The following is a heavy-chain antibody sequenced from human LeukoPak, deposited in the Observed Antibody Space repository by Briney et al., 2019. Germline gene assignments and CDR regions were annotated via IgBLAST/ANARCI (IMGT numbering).Heavy chain of an antibody. Sequence: ASVKVSCKASGGTFSSYAISWVRQAPGQGLEWMGIINPSGGSTSYAQKFQGRVTMTRDTSTSTVYMELSSLRSEDTAVYYCARERSGSGHLDYWGQGTLVTVSS. CDR2: INPSGGST. CDR3: ARERSGSGHLDY. D-gene: IGHD2-15*01. J-gene: IGHJ4*02. CDR1: GGTFSSYA. V-gene: IGHV1-46*01.